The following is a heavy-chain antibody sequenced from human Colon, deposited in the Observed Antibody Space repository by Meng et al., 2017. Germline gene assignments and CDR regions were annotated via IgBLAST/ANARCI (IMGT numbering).Heavy chain of an antibody. CDR1: GFSIKSYA. V-gene: IGHV3-7*01. Sequence: VRLVESGGGLVQPGGSLRLSCAASGFSIKSYAIHWVRQAPGKGLEWVANIKEDGSEKNYVDSVKGRFTISRDNAKNSLYLQMDSLRAEDTAVYYCARDRTSGNWGQGTLVTVSS. CDR2: IKEDGSEK. CDR3: ARDRTSGN. D-gene: IGHD1-26*01. J-gene: IGHJ4*02.